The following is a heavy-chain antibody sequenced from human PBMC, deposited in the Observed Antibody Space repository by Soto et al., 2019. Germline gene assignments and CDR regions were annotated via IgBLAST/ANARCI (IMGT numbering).Heavy chain of an antibody. CDR1: RDTSTSYY. Sequence: ASVKVSCKAPRDTSTSYYINWVRQAPGQGLEWMGVINPHGGSTAYAQKFKGRVTLTRDTSASTVYMEVSSLTSEDTAMYYCARSSGGNFGIIIEGTNWFAPWGQGTLVTVSS. J-gene: IGHJ5*02. V-gene: IGHV1-46*01. CDR2: INPHGGST. CDR3: ARSSGGNFGIIIEGTNWFAP. D-gene: IGHD1-26*01.